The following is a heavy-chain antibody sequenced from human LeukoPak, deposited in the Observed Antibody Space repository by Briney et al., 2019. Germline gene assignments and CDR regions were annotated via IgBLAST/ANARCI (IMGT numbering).Heavy chain of an antibody. J-gene: IGHJ4*02. CDR2: IYYSWST. CDR3: ARGGRGDYYFDY. D-gene: IGHD2-21*02. V-gene: IGHV4-59*01. CDR1: GGSISSYY. Sequence: SETLSLTCTVSGGSISSYYWSWIRQPPGKGREWIGYIYYSWSTNYTPSLKSRVTISVDTSKNQFSLKLSSVTAADTAVYYCARGGRGDYYFDYWGQGTLVTVSS.